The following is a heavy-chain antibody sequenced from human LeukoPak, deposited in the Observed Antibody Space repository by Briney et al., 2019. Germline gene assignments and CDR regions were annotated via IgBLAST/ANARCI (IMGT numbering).Heavy chain of an antibody. Sequence: GGSLRLSCAASGFTFSSYAMSWVRQAPGKGLEWVSAISGSGGSTYYADSVKGRFTISRDNSKNTLYLQMDSLRAEDTAVYYCAKGGIREGYYYYYGMDVWGQGTTVTVSS. CDR3: AKGGIREGYYYYYGMDV. D-gene: IGHD3-10*01. V-gene: IGHV3-23*01. CDR2: ISGSGGST. CDR1: GFTFSSYA. J-gene: IGHJ6*02.